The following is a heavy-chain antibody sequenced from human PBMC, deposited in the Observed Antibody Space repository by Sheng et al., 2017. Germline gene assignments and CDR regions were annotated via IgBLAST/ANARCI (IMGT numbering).Heavy chain of an antibody. Sequence: QVQLVQSGAEVKKPGSSVKVSCKASGGTFRNYAISWVRQAPGQGLEWMGGIIPIFDTTNYAQKFQGRVTITADESTSTVYMELSSLRSEDTAVYFCARGHLRFLEWSGGWFDPWGQGTLVTVSS. J-gene: IGHJ5*02. CDR1: GGTFRNYA. CDR2: IIPIFDTT. V-gene: IGHV1-69*13. D-gene: IGHD3-3*01. CDR3: ARGHLRFLEWSGGWFDP.